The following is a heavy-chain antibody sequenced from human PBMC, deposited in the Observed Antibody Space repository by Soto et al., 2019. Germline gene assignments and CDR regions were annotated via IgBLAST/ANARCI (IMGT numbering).Heavy chain of an antibody. J-gene: IGHJ4*02. D-gene: IGHD6-13*01. CDR1: GFIFTDAW. V-gene: IGHV3-15*01. CDR2: IKSKSAGGTT. Sequence: EVQLVESGGGLVKPGGSLRLSCAGSGFIFTDAWMNWVRQAPGKGLEWVGRIKSKSAGGTTEYAAPVKGRFIISRDDSKNMLYLQMNSLKIDDTAVYYCTTGWSSTDYWGLGTLVTVSS. CDR3: TTGWSSTDY.